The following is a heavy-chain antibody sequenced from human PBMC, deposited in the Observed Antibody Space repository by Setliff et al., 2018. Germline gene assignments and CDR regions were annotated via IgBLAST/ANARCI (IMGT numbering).Heavy chain of an antibody. CDR3: ARGLHDTSDDYYVGAFDM. Sequence: SETLSLTCTVSGGSISSSSYYWGWIRQPPGKGLEWIGNINYSGSTYYNPSLKSRVTISVDTSKNKLSLRLTSVTAADTALYYCARGLHDTSDDYYVGAFDMWGLGTKVTVSS. D-gene: IGHD3-22*01. V-gene: IGHV4-39*07. J-gene: IGHJ3*02. CDR2: INYSGST. CDR1: GGSISSSSYY.